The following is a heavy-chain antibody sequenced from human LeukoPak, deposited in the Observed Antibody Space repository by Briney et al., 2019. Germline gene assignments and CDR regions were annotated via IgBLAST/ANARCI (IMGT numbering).Heavy chain of an antibody. CDR3: ARHESSAVPSSFDY. CDR1: GGSISSYY. CDR2: IYYSGST. D-gene: IGHD2-2*01. J-gene: IGHJ4*02. Sequence: SETLSLTCTVSGGSISSYYWSWIRQPPGKGLEWIGYIYYSGSTNYNPSLKSRVTISVDTSKNQFSLKLSSVTAADTAVYYCARHESSAVPSSFDYWGQGTLVTVSS. V-gene: IGHV4-59*08.